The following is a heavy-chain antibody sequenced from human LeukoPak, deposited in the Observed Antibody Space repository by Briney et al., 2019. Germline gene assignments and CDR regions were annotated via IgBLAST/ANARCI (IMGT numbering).Heavy chain of an antibody. CDR2: ISGSGDST. V-gene: IGHV3-23*01. CDR3: AKTRPLDSSSWSHGDY. CDR1: GFTFSSYA. J-gene: IGHJ4*02. Sequence: GGSLRLSCAASGFTFSSYAMSWVRQAPGKGLEWVSAISGSGDSTYYGDSVKGRFTISRNNSKNTLYLQMNSLRAEGTAVYYCAKTRPLDSSSWSHGDYWGQGTLVTVSS. D-gene: IGHD6-13*01.